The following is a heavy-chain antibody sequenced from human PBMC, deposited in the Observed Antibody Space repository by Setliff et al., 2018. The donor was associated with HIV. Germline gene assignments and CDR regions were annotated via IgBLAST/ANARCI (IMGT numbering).Heavy chain of an antibody. V-gene: IGHV4-59*01. Sequence: SETLSLTCSVSGDSIGAYHWSWIRQPPGRGLEWIGYIHSSGTTHYNPSLSSRVIISFDASKKYFSLKLTSVTAADTAMYYCATYSAGEGGRGHWGQGTLVTVSS. CDR2: IHSSGTT. D-gene: IGHD2-15*01. CDR1: GDSIGAYH. CDR3: ATYSAGEGGRGH. J-gene: IGHJ4*02.